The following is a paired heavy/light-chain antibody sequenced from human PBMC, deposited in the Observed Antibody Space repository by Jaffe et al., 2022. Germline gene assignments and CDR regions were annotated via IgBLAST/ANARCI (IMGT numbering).Light chain of an antibody. Sequence: DIQMTQSPSSLSASVGDRLTITCRASQGIGTYLAWYQQKPGTVPKLLIYAASTLQSGVPSRFSGSGSGTDFTLTINSLQPEDVATYYCQKHNTAPLTFGGGTKVEIK. CDR1: QGIGTY. CDR3: QKHNTAPLT. J-gene: IGKJ4*01. V-gene: IGKV1-27*01. CDR2: AAS.
Heavy chain of an antibody. J-gene: IGHJ4*02. CDR2: ISGTGGTT. D-gene: IGHD6-19*01. V-gene: IGHV3-23*01. CDR1: GFTFRSYA. Sequence: EVQLLESGGGLVQPGGSLRLSCAASGFTFRSYAMSWVRQAPGKGLEWVSAISGTGGTTYYADSVKGRFTISRDNSKNTLYLQMNSLRAEDTALYYCAKVEEQWPYYFDYWGQGTLVTVSS. CDR3: AKVEEQWPYYFDY.